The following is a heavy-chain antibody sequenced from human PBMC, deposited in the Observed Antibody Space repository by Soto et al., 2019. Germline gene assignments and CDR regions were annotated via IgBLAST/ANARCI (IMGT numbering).Heavy chain of an antibody. CDR2: INHSGST. Sequence: PSETLSLTCAVYGGSFSGYYWSWIRQPPGKGLEWIGEINHSGSTNYNPSLKSRVTISVDTSKNQFSLKLSSVTAADTAVYYCARARLGFTILSHFDYWGQGTLVTVSS. J-gene: IGHJ4*02. CDR1: GGSFSGYY. CDR3: ARARLGFTILSHFDY. V-gene: IGHV4-34*01. D-gene: IGHD3-3*01.